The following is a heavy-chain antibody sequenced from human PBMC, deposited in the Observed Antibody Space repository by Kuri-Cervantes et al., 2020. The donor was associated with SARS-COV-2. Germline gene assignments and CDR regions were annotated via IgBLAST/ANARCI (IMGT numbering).Heavy chain of an antibody. J-gene: IGHJ2*01. CDR3: ARSSPLGYFDL. CDR1: GFTVSSYA. CDR2: ISYDGSNK. Sequence: GESLKISCAVSGFTVSSYAMHWVRQAPGKGLEWVAVISYDGSNKYYADSVKGRFTISRDNSKNTLYLQMNSLRAEDTAVYYCARSSPLGYFDLWGRGTLVTVSS. V-gene: IGHV3-30-3*01.